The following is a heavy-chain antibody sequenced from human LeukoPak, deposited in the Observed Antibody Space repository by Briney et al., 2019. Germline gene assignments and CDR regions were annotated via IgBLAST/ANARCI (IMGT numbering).Heavy chain of an antibody. CDR3: ARDLLPGRLVSAYYYYMDV. CDR1: GGSISSYY. Sequence: SETLSLTCTVSGGSISSYYWSWIRQPAGKGLEWIGRIYTSGSTNYNPSLKSRVTMSVDTSKNQFSLKLSSVTAADTAVYYCARDLLPGRLVSAYYYYMDVWGKGTTVTVSS. V-gene: IGHV4-4*07. CDR2: IYTSGST. D-gene: IGHD5-12*01. J-gene: IGHJ6*03.